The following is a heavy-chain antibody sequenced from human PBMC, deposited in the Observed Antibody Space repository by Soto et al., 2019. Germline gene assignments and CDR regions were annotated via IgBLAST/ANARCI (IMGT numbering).Heavy chain of an antibody. CDR3: ASLTLIAARRAGNFDY. V-gene: IGHV3-23*01. J-gene: IGHJ4*02. CDR2: ISGSGGST. CDR1: GFTFSSYA. D-gene: IGHD6-6*01. Sequence: GGSLRLSCAASGFTFSSYAMSWVRQAPGKGLEWVSAISGSGGSTYYADSVKGRFTISRDNSKNTLYLQMNSLRAEDTAVYYCASLTLIAARRAGNFDYWGQGTLVTVSS.